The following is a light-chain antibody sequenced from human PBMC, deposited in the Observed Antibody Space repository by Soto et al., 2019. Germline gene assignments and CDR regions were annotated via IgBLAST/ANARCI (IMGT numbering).Light chain of an antibody. CDR1: SSDVGNYNY. V-gene: IGLV2-11*01. CDR3: CSYAGSYSWV. CDR2: DVA. J-gene: IGLJ3*02. Sequence: QSALTQPRSVSGSPGQSVTISCTGTSSDVGNYNYVAWYRQHPGNAPKLMIYDVAQLPSGVPDRFYGSKSGNTASLTISGLQAEDESAYYCCSYAGSYSWVFGGGTKLTVL.